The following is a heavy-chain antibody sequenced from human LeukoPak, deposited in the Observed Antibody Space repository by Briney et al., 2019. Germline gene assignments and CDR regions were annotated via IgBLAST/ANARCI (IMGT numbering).Heavy chain of an antibody. CDR1: GFTFSSYA. V-gene: IGHV3-23*01. CDR2: ISGSGGST. J-gene: IGHJ3*02. D-gene: IGHD6-6*01. Sequence: PGGSLRLSCAASGFTFSSYAMSWVRQAPGKGLEWVSAISGSGGSTYYADSVKGRFTISRDNSKNTLYLQMNSLRAEDTAVYYCAKDRASSLSWDRKKKKRPQADVGGEDAFDIWGQGTMVTVSS. CDR3: AKDRASSLSWDRKKKKRPQADVGGEDAFDI.